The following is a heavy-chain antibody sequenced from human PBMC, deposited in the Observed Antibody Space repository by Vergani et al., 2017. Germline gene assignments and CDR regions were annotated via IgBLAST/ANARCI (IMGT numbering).Heavy chain of an antibody. CDR3: ARDSSYCSSTSCYYYYYYYMDV. D-gene: IGHD2-2*01. Sequence: QVQLVESGGGVVQPGRSLRLSCAASGFTFSSYAMHWVRQAPGKGLEWVAVISYDGSNKYYADSVKGRFTISRDNSKNTLYLQMNSLRAEDTAVYYCARDSSYCSSTSCYYYYYYYMDVWGKGTTVTVSS. CDR1: GFTFSSYA. V-gene: IGHV3-30-3*01. J-gene: IGHJ6*03. CDR2: ISYDGSNK.